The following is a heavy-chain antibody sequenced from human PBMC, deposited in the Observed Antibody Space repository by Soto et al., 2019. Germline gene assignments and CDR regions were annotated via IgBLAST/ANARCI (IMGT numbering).Heavy chain of an antibody. Sequence: EVQVVESGGGLVKPGGSLRLSCAASGFTFMDAWMNWVRQAPGKGLEWVARFKSRAAGGTTDYAAPVNGRFIISRDDSTNTLYRHMNSLQTEDTAGYYCVADTPEVGGWLDYWGPGTLVTVSS. D-gene: IGHD6-19*01. J-gene: IGHJ4*02. CDR3: VADTPEVGGWLDY. V-gene: IGHV3-15*07. CDR1: GFTFMDAW. CDR2: FKSRAAGGTT.